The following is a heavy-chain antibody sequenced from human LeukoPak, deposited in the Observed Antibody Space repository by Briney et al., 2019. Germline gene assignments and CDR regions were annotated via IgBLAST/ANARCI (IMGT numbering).Heavy chain of an antibody. CDR3: AREHKDYDGDGYYYGY. J-gene: IGHJ4*02. CDR2: IYAGGKT. CDR1: GGSISNYY. D-gene: IGHD2-21*02. V-gene: IGHV4-4*07. Sequence: SETLSLTCTVSGGSISNYYWSWIRQPAGKGLEWIGRIYAGGKTDHNPSLKSRVTMSVDTSKNQFSLRLRSVMAADTAVYYCAREHKDYDGDGYYYGYWGQGTLVTVSS.